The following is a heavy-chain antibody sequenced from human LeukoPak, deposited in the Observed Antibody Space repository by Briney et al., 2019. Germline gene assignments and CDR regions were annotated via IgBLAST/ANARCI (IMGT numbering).Heavy chain of an antibody. V-gene: IGHV1-2*02. CDR1: GYTFTGYY. J-gene: IGHJ4*02. CDR2: INPNSGGT. D-gene: IGHD4-17*01. Sequence: ASVKVSCKASGYTFTGYYMHWVRQAPGQGLAWMGWINPNSGGTNYAQKFQGRVTMTRDTSISTAYMELSRLRSDDTAVYYCARCGCPYGDQGFDYWGQGTLVTVSS. CDR3: ARCGCPYGDQGFDY.